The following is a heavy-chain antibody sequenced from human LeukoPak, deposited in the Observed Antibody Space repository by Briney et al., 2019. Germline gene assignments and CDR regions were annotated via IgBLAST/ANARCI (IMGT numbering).Heavy chain of an antibody. CDR3: ASPDTAMAH. Sequence: SVKVSCKASGGTFSSYAISWVRQAPGQGLEWMGGIIPIFGTANYAQKFQGRVTITTDESTSTAYMERSSLRAGDTAVNYCASPDTAMAHWGQGTLVTVSS. J-gene: IGHJ4*02. CDR2: IIPIFGTA. CDR1: GGTFSSYA. D-gene: IGHD5-18*01. V-gene: IGHV1-69*05.